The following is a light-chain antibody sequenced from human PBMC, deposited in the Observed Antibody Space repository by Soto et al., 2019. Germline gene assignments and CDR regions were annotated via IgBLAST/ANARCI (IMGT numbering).Light chain of an antibody. CDR2: KAS. CDR3: QHYNSYSEA. J-gene: IGKJ1*01. V-gene: IGKV1-5*03. CDR1: QTISSW. Sequence: DIQMTQSPSTLSGSVGDRVTITCRASQTISSWLAWYQQKPGKAPKLLIYKASTLKSGVPSRFSGSGSGTEFTLTISSRQPDDFATYHCQHYNSYSEAFGQWTKVELK.